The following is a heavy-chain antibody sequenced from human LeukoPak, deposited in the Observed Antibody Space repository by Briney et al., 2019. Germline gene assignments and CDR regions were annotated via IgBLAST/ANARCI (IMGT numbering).Heavy chain of an antibody. Sequence: PSETLSLTCTVSGGSISSSSYYWGWIRQPPGKGLEWIGSIYYSGSTYYNPSLKSRVTISVDTSKNQFSLKLSSVTAADTAVYYCARHSGYDFWSGYSAFDYWGQGTLVTVSS. J-gene: IGHJ4*02. CDR2: IYYSGST. D-gene: IGHD3-3*01. CDR1: GGSISSSSYY. CDR3: ARHSGYDFWSGYSAFDY. V-gene: IGHV4-39*01.